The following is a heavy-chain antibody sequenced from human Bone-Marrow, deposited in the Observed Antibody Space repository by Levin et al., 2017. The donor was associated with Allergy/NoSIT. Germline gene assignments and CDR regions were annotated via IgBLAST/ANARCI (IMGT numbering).Heavy chain of an antibody. Sequence: SCAASGFTFSTYWMSWVRQAPGKGLEWVANIKEDGGEKYYVDSVKGRFTISRDNAKNSLYLQMNSLRAEDTAVYYCGVTPRRDPFDYWGQGTLVTVSS. CDR2: IKEDGGEK. D-gene: IGHD2-21*02. V-gene: IGHV3-7*01. J-gene: IGHJ4*02. CDR1: GFTFSTYW. CDR3: GVTPRRDPFDY.